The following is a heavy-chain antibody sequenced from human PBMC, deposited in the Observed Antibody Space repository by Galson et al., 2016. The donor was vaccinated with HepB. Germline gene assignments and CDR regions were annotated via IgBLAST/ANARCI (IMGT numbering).Heavy chain of an antibody. V-gene: IGHV3-33*01. Sequence: SLRLSCAASGYTFSTYAMHWVRQAPGKGLEWVTVICHVGSKKYYTDSVEGRFTVSRDNSKNTLYLQLNSLRHEDTAVYYCARDRHYYDSALYPWGQGTLVTVS. CDR1: GYTFSTYA. J-gene: IGHJ5*02. CDR2: ICHVGSKK. CDR3: ARDRHYYDSALYP. D-gene: IGHD3-22*01.